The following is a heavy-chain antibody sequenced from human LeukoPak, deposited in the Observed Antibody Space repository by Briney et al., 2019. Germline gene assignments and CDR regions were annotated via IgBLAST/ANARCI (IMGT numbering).Heavy chain of an antibody. CDR1: GGSISSGGYY. D-gene: IGHD3-10*01. CDR2: IYYSGST. CDR3: ARNRELGSD. Sequence: SQTLSLTCTVSGGSISSGGYYWSWIRQHPGKGLEWIGYIYYSGSTYYNPSLKNRVTISVHTSKNQFSLELSSETAADTAVYYCARNRELGSDWGQGTLVTVSS. J-gene: IGHJ4*02. V-gene: IGHV4-31*03.